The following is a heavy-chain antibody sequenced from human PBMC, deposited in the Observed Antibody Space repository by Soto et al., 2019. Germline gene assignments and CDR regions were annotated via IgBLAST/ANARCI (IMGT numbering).Heavy chain of an antibody. CDR2: IDPSDSYT. Sequence: PGESLKISCKGSGYSFTSYWISWVRQMPGKGLEWMGRIDPSDSYTNYSPSFQGHVTISADKSISTAYLQWSSLKASDTAMYYCARIRDGYNSNSDYWGQGTLVTVSS. D-gene: IGHD5-12*01. V-gene: IGHV5-10-1*01. CDR1: GYSFTSYW. J-gene: IGHJ4*02. CDR3: ARIRDGYNSNSDY.